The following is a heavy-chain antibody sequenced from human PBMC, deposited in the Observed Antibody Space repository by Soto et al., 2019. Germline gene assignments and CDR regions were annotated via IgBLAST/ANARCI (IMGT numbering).Heavy chain of an antibody. Sequence: SVKVSFKTSWDTFTDASMHWVRKAPVQGLEWMGWINLNVGDTNYAAKLRGRVTMTRDTSIITAYRELNRLKSNDTSVYYCARNLGGYDLYGPDTWGQGTLVTVSS. D-gene: IGHD5-12*01. CDR2: INLNVGDT. V-gene: IGHV1-2*02. CDR1: WDTFTDAS. J-gene: IGHJ5*02. CDR3: ARNLGGYDLYGPDT.